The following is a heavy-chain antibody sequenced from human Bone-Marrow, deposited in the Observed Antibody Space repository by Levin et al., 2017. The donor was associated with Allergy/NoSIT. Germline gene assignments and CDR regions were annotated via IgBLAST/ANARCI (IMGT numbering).Heavy chain of an antibody. CDR3: ARVPVAVLGPTSWFDP. V-gene: IGHV4-4*02. Sequence: NPSETLSLTCTVSGGSFSSRDWWSWVRQPPGKGLEWIGEIYHNGSTSYNPSLKSRVTISVDKPNNQFSLRLSSVTAADTAVYYCARVPVAVLGPTSWFDPWGQGTLVTVSS. D-gene: IGHD1-26*01. CDR1: GGSFSSRDW. J-gene: IGHJ5*02. CDR2: IYHNGST.